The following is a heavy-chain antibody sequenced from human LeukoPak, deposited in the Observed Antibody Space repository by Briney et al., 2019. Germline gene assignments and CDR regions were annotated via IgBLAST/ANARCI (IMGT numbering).Heavy chain of an antibody. J-gene: IGHJ2*01. V-gene: IGHV4-30-2*01. CDR3: SRHQGVVDL. Sequence: SETLSLTCTVSGGSISSGGYYWSWIRQPPGKGLEWIGYIYHSGSTYYNPSLKSRVTISVDRSENQFSLKLNSVTAADTAVYYCSRHQGVVDLWGRGSLVSVSS. D-gene: IGHD3-3*01. CDR2: IYHSGST. CDR1: GGSISSGGYY.